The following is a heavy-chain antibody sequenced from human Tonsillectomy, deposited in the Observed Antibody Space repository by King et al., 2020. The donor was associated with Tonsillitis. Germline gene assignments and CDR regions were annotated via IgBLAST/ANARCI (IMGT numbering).Heavy chain of an antibody. J-gene: IGHJ6*02. V-gene: IGHV1-69*01. Sequence: QLVQSVAEVKKPGSSVKVSCTVSGGTFTTSAINWVRQSPGQGLECMVDIIRIFGIANYAQKFEGRVTITADESTRTAYMELNRLRSEDTAVYYCARDLDGMDVWGQGTTVTVSS. CDR2: IIRIFGIA. CDR1: GGTFTTSA. CDR3: ARDLDGMDV.